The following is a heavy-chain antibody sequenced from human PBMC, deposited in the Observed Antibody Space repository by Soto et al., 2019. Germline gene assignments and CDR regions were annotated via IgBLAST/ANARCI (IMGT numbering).Heavy chain of an antibody. J-gene: IGHJ5*02. D-gene: IGHD3-22*01. Sequence: GASLKLSCKSCGITYSPYGIHWVRQVPGQRLEWMGWINAGNGNTRYSQKFQGRVTLTRDTSASTAYMDLGSLRSEDTAIYYCASAISGYVTWGQGTLVTVSS. CDR1: GITYSPYG. V-gene: IGHV1-3*01. CDR3: ASAISGYVT. CDR2: INAGNGNT.